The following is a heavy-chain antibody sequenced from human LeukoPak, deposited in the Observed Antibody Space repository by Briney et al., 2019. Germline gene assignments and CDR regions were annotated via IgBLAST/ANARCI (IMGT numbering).Heavy chain of an antibody. V-gene: IGHV3-30*01. Sequence: GGSLRLSCAASGFTFSSYAMHWVRQAPGKGLEWVAVISYDGSNKYYADSAKGRFTISRDNSKNTLYLQMNSLRAEDTAVYYCARDRRVAAPIGGFDPWGQGTLVTVSS. CDR1: GFTFSSYA. D-gene: IGHD6-13*01. CDR2: ISYDGSNK. J-gene: IGHJ5*02. CDR3: ARDRRVAAPIGGFDP.